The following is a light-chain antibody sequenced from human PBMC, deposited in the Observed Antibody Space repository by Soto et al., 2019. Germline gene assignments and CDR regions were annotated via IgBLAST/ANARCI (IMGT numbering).Light chain of an antibody. J-gene: IGLJ1*01. CDR3: SSYTSSNTLYV. V-gene: IGLV2-14*03. CDR1: SSDFGGYNY. Sequence: QSVLTQPASVSGSPGQSITISCTGTSSDFGGYNYVSWYQHHPGKAPKLMIYDVNNRPSGVSDRFSGSKSGNTASLTISGLQAEDEADYYCSSYTSSNTLYVFGTGTKVTVL. CDR2: DVN.